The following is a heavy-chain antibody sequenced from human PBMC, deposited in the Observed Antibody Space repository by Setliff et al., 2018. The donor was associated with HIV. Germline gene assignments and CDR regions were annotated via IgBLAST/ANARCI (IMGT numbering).Heavy chain of an antibody. CDR3: ARGRYRSRWYASDHYYIDV. Sequence: PSETLSLTCTVSGGSISSSSYYWGWIRQPPGKGLQWIGSIYYRGSTYYNPSLKSRVTISVDTSKNQFSLKLRSVTAPDTALYYCARGRYRSRWYASDHYYIDVWGKGTTVTVSS. D-gene: IGHD6-13*01. CDR1: GGSISSSSYY. J-gene: IGHJ6*03. CDR2: IYYRGST. V-gene: IGHV4-39*01.